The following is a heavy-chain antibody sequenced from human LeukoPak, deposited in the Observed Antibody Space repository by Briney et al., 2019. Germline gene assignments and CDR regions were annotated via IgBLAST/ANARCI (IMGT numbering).Heavy chain of an antibody. Sequence: GGSLRLSCTASGFTFGDYAMSWVRQAPGKGLEWVGFIRSKAYGGTTEYAASVKGRFTISRDNAKNSLYLQMNSLRAEDTAVYYCARVLQRMVRGVIILSGFDYWGQGTLVTVSS. CDR3: ARVLQRMVRGVIILSGFDY. V-gene: IGHV3-49*04. J-gene: IGHJ4*02. CDR1: GFTFGDYA. D-gene: IGHD3-10*01. CDR2: IRSKAYGGTT.